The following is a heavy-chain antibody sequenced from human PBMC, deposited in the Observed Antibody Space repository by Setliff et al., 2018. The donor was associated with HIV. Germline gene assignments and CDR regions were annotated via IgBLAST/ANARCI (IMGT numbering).Heavy chain of an antibody. V-gene: IGHV4-59*11. D-gene: IGHD7-27*01. CDR3: ARGIDWGHFYYYYMDV. CDR1: GGSISSHY. CDR2: IYYSGFT. J-gene: IGHJ6*03. Sequence: SETLSLTCTVSGGSISSHYWSWIRQPPGKGLEWIGYIYYSGFTNYNPSLKSRVTISIDTSKNQFSLKLSSVTAADTAVYFCARGIDWGHFYYYYMDVWGKGTTVTVSS.